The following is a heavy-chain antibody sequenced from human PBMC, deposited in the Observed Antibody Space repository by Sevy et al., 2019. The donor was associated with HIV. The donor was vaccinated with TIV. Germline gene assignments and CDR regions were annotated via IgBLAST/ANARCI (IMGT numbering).Heavy chain of an antibody. Sequence: GGSLRLSCAASGFTFSSYAMSWVRQAPGKGLEWVSAISGSGGSTYYADSVKGRFTISRDNSKNTLYLQMNSLRAEDTAVYYCAKDRENCSGGSCYDYYYYGMDVWGQGTTVTVSS. CDR3: AKDRENCSGGSCYDYYYYGMDV. CDR2: ISGSGGST. V-gene: IGHV3-23*01. CDR1: GFTFSSYA. J-gene: IGHJ6*02. D-gene: IGHD2-15*01.